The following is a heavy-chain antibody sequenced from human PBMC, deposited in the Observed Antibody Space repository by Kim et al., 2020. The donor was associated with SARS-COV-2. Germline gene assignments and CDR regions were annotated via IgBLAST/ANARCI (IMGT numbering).Heavy chain of an antibody. V-gene: IGHV3-23*01. CDR1: GVTFSSYA. D-gene: IGHD3-16*01. Sequence: GGSLRLSCAASGVTFSSYAMTWVRQAPGKGLEWVSTINTSGAGTYYADSVKGRFTISRDNSKNTLYLLMDSLRGEDTAVYYCARSLPRTSYFQYWGQGTLVTVSS. CDR3: ARSLPRTSYFQY. J-gene: IGHJ4*02. CDR2: INTSGAGT.